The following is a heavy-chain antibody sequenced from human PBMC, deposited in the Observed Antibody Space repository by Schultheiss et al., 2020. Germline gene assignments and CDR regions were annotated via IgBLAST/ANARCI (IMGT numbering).Heavy chain of an antibody. CDR3: AKDRTANFNWFDP. CDR2: IWYDGSNK. J-gene: IGHJ5*02. V-gene: IGHV3-33*06. D-gene: IGHD1-1*01. CDR1: GFTFSINW. Sequence: GGSLRLSCAASGFTFSINWMHWVRQAPGKGLEWVAVIWYDGSNKYYADSVKGRFTISRDNSKNTLYLQMNSLRAEDTAVYYCAKDRTANFNWFDPWGQGTLVTVSS.